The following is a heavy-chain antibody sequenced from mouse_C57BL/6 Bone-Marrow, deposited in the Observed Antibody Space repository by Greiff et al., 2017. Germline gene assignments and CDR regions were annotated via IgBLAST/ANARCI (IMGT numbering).Heavy chain of an antibody. CDR2: IYPGSGST. CDR1: GYTFTSYW. V-gene: IGHV1-55*01. Sequence: VQLQQPGAELVKPGASVKMSCKASGYTFTSYWLTWVKQRPGQGLEWIGDIYPGSGSTNYNEKFKSKATLTVDTSSSTAYMQLSSLTSEDSAVYYCARSWVHYYAMDYWGQGTSVTVSS. D-gene: IGHD4-1*01. CDR3: ARSWVHYYAMDY. J-gene: IGHJ4*01.